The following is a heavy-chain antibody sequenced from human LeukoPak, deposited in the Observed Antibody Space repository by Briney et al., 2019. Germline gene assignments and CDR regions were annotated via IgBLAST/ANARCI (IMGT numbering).Heavy chain of an antibody. J-gene: IGHJ4*02. CDR3: ARALEADY. Sequence: GESLRLSCAASGFTFSTYSMNWVRLAPGKGLEWVSSISSSGSKMYYADSLKGRFTVSRDNAKNSLYLQMNSLRAEDTAVYYCARALEADYWGQGTLVTVSS. CDR2: ISSSGSKM. V-gene: IGHV3-21*01. CDR1: GFTFSTYS.